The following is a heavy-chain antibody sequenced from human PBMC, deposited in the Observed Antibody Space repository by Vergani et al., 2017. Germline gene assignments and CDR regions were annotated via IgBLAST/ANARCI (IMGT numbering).Heavy chain of an antibody. CDR1: GYTFTSYG. V-gene: IGHV1-69*13. CDR3: ARDRGGEYSSSWYVLVY. Sequence: QVQLVQSGAEVKKPGASVKVSCKASGYTFTSYGISWVRQAPGQGLERMGGIIPIFGTANYAQKFQGRVTITADESTSTAYMELSSLRSEDTAVYYCARDRGGEYSSSWYVLVYWGQGTLVTVSS. CDR2: IIPIFGTA. J-gene: IGHJ4*02. D-gene: IGHD6-13*01.